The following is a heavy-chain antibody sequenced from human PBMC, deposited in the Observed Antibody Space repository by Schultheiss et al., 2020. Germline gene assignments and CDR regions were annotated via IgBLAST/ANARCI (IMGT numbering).Heavy chain of an antibody. CDR3: AHTRRDGYNFYFDY. CDR2: IDWDDDK. J-gene: IGHJ4*02. Sequence: SCPTLVKPTQTLTLTCTFSGFSLSTSGVGVGWIRQPPGKALEWLARIDWDDDKYYSTSLKTRLTISKDTSKNQVVLTMTNMDPVDTATYYCAHTRRDGYNFYFDYWGQGTLVTVSS. D-gene: IGHD5-24*01. CDR1: GFSLSTSGVG. V-gene: IGHV2-70*12.